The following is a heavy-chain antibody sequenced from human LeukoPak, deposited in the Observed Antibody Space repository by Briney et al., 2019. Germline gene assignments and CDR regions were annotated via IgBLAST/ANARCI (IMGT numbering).Heavy chain of an antibody. CDR1: GFTFSGYG. CDR2: ISGSGGST. Sequence: SGGSLRLSCAASGFTFSGYGMSWVRQAPGKGLEWVSAISGSGGSTYYADSVKGRFTISRDNSKNTLYLQMNSLKGDDTAVYYCAKDSAFYYIDVWGKGTTVIISS. V-gene: IGHV3-23*01. J-gene: IGHJ6*03. D-gene: IGHD3-10*01. CDR3: AKDSAFYYIDV.